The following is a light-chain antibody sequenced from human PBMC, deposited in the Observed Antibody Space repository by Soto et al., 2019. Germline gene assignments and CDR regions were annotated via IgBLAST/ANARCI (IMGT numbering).Light chain of an antibody. CDR1: QSVSSN. Sequence: EIVMTQSPATLSVSPGERATLSCRASQSVSSNLAWYQQKPGQAPRLLIYGASTRATGIPARFSGSGSGTAFTITISSLQSEDFAVYYGQQYNNWPPLSFGGGTKVEIK. V-gene: IGKV3-15*01. J-gene: IGKJ4*01. CDR2: GAS. CDR3: QQYNNWPPLS.